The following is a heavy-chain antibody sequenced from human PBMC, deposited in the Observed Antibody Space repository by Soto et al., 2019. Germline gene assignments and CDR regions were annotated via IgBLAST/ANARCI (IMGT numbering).Heavy chain of an antibody. CDR3: ARDRKLYSKYDSYGMDV. V-gene: IGHV1-69*06. J-gene: IGHJ6*02. CDR1: GGTFSSYA. Sequence: SVKVSCKASGGTFSSYAISWVRQAPGQGLEWMGGIIPIFGTANYAQKFQGRVTITADKSTGTAYMELSSLRSEDTAVYYCARDRKLYSKYDSYGMDVWGQGTTVTVSS. D-gene: IGHD4-4*01. CDR2: IIPIFGTA.